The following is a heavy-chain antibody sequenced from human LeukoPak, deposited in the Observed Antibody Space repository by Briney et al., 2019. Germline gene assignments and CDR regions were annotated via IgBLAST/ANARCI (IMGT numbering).Heavy chain of an antibody. CDR1: GDSVSSDSAA. V-gene: IGHV6-1*01. CDR3: ARDPVGGSTIFDS. Sequence: SQTLSLTCAISGDSVSSDSAAWNWIRQSPSRGLEWLARTYFRSKWYYDYALAVKGRITINPDTSKNQFSPQLNSVTPEDTAVYFCARDPVGGSTIFDSWGQGTLVTVSS. J-gene: IGHJ4*02. CDR2: TYFRSKWYY. D-gene: IGHD1-26*01.